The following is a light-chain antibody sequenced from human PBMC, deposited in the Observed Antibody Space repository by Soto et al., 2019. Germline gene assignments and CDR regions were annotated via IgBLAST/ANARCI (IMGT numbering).Light chain of an antibody. CDR2: RNN. Sequence: QSVLTQPPSASGTPGQRVNISCSGSSSNIGSYYVYWYQQLPGAAPKLLIYRNNQRPSGVPDRFSGSKSGTAASLAISGLRSEDEADYYCAAWDDSLSVLFGGGTKLTVL. V-gene: IGLV1-47*01. CDR3: AAWDDSLSVL. J-gene: IGLJ2*01. CDR1: SSNIGSYY.